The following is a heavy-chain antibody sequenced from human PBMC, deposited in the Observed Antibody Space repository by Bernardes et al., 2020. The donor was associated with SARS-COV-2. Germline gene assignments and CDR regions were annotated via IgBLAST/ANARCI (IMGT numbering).Heavy chain of an antibody. CDR1: GYTLTELS. J-gene: IGHJ5*02. D-gene: IGHD3-3*01. Sequence: ASVKVSCKVSGYTLTELSMHWVRQAPGKGLEWLGGFDPEDGETIYAQKSQGRVTMTEDTSTDTAYMELSSLRSEDTAVYYCATTSVFGVEPNWFDPWGQGTLVTVSS. CDR2: FDPEDGET. V-gene: IGHV1-24*01. CDR3: ATTSVFGVEPNWFDP.